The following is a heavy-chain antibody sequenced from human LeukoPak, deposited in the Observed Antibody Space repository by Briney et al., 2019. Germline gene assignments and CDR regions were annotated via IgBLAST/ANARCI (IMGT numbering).Heavy chain of an antibody. J-gene: IGHJ4*02. Sequence: GGSLRLSCAASGFSVSNYYMSWVRQPPGKGLEWVSVMYTGGGRYYGDSVKGRFTISRDNSKNTVFLQMNSLRVEDAALYYCTRGQSYCGADCYSDWGQGTLVTVSS. D-gene: IGHD2-21*02. CDR1: GFSVSNYY. V-gene: IGHV3-66*01. CDR3: TRGQSYCGADCYSD. CDR2: MYTGGGR.